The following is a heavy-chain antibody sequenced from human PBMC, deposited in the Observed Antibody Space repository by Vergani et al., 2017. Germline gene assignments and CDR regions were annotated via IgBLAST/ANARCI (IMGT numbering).Heavy chain of an antibody. CDR2: ISGSGGST. CDR1: GFTFSSYA. CDR3: ANLPLVPHYYYYMYV. J-gene: IGHJ6*03. D-gene: IGHD3-16*01. Sequence: EVQLLESGGGLVQPGGSLRLSCAASGFTFSSYAMSWVRQAPGKGLEWVSAISGSGGSTYYADSVKGRFTISRDNSKNTLYLQMNSLRAEDTAVYYCANLPLVPHYYYYMYVWGKGTTVTVSS. V-gene: IGHV3-23*01.